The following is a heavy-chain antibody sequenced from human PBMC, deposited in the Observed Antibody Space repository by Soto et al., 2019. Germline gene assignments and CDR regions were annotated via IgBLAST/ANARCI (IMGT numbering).Heavy chain of an antibody. V-gene: IGHV3-21*01. CDR1: GFTFSSYS. J-gene: IGHJ4*02. CDR3: AREMSSYGDYTFDY. D-gene: IGHD4-17*01. CDR2: ISSSSSYI. Sequence: PGGSLRLSCAASGFTFSSYSMNWVRQAPGKGLEWVSSISSSSSYIYYADSVKGRFTISRDNAKNSLYLQMNSLRAEDTAVYYCAREMSSYGDYTFDYWGQGTLVTVSS.